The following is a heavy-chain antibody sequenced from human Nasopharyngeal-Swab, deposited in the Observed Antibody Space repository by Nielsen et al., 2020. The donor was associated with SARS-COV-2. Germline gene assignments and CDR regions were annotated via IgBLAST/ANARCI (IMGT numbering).Heavy chain of an antibody. CDR1: GGSISSSSYC. V-gene: IGHV4-39*01. CDR3: AATSVLRFLEWLNNWFDP. CDR2: IYYSGST. D-gene: IGHD3-3*01. Sequence: SKTLSLTCTVSGGSISSSSYCWGWIRQPPGKGLEWIGSIYYSGSTYYNPSLKSRVTISVDTSKNQFSLKLSSVTAADTAVYYCAATSVLRFLEWLNNWFDPWGQGTLVTVPS. J-gene: IGHJ5*02.